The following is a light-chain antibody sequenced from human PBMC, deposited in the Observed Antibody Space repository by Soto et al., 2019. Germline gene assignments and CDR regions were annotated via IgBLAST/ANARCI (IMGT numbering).Light chain of an antibody. J-gene: IGLJ2*01. V-gene: IGLV2-14*01. CDR3: SSYTTTRTVL. CDR1: SSDVGAYNY. CDR2: DVT. Sequence: QSVLTQPASVSGSPGQSITLSCTGTSSDVGAYNYVSWYQQHPGKAPKLMIYDVTNRPSGVSNRFSGSKSGNTASLTISGLQAEDEAEYYCSSYTTTRTVLFGGGTKLTVL.